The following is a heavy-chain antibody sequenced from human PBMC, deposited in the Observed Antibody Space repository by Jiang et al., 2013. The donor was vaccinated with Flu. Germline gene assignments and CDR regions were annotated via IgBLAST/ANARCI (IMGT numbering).Heavy chain of an antibody. Sequence: GPGLVKPSQTLSLTCIVSGGAISRSTYYWSWIRQHPGKGLEWIGYIYYTGSTYYNPSLKSRVTISIDTSQRQFSLKLSSVTAADTAVYYCAGGRGSGWYLDYWGQGTLVTVSP. D-gene: IGHD6-19*01. CDR2: IYYTGST. CDR1: GGAISRSTYY. CDR3: AGGRGSGWYLDY. V-gene: IGHV4-31*03. J-gene: IGHJ4*02.